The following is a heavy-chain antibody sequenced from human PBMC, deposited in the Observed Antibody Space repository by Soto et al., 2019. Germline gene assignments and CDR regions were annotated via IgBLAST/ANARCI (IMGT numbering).Heavy chain of an antibody. D-gene: IGHD2-2*01. CDR3: ASGYIVVLPAAAYYYGMDV. CDR2: INPNSGGT. Sequence: PSVKVSCKASGYTFTGYYMHWVRQAPGQGLEWMGWINPNSGGTNYAQKFQGWVTMTRDTSTSTAYMELSRLRSDDTAVYYCASGYIVVLPAAAYYYGMDVWGQGTTVTVSS. J-gene: IGHJ6*02. V-gene: IGHV1-2*04. CDR1: GYTFTGYY.